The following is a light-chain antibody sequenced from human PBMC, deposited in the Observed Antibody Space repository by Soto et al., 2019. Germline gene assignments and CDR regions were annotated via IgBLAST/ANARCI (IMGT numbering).Light chain of an antibody. J-gene: IGKJ4*01. V-gene: IGKV3-20*01. Sequence: EIVLTQFPGALSLSPGERVTLSCRASQTVSNTYLAWYQQKSGQAPKFLIYVASNRATGIPDRFSGSGSGTEFTLTISKLQPEDCAVYYCQQYGALPPTFGGGTKVEIK. CDR1: QTVSNTY. CDR3: QQYGALPPT. CDR2: VAS.